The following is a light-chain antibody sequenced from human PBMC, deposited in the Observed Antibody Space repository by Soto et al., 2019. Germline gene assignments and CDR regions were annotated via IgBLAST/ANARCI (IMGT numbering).Light chain of an antibody. CDR3: HQYGSSPRLT. CDR1: QSVSSH. J-gene: IGKJ5*01. CDR2: DAS. V-gene: IGKV3-15*01. Sequence: RVMTQSPATMSVSTGEGATVSCRASQSVSSHLAWYQHKPGQAPRLLFYDASTRATGIPARFSGSGSGTEFTLTISSLQSEDFAVYYCHQYGSSPRLTFGQGTRLDI.